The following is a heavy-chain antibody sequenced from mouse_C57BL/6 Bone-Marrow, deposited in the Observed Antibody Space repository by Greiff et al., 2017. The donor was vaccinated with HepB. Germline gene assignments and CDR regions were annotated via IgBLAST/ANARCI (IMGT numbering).Heavy chain of an antibody. D-gene: IGHD1-1*01. J-gene: IGHJ4*01. CDR1: GFNFKDDY. V-gene: IGHV14-4*01. Sequence: VQLQQSGAELVRPGASVKLSCTASGFNFKDDYMHWVKQRPEQGLEWIGWIDPENGDTEYASKFQGKATITADTSSNTAYLQLSSLTSEDTAVYYCTTGGFFTTVVATDYYAMDYWGQGTSVTVSS. CDR3: TTGGFFTTVVATDYYAMDY. CDR2: IDPENGDT.